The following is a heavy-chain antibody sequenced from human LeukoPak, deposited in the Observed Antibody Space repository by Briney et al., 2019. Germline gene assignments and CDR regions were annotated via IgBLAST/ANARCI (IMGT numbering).Heavy chain of an antibody. Sequence: GGSLRLSCAASGFSFSSDGMSWVRQAPGKGLEWVSGILGGAGSIYYADSVKGRFTISRDNSKNTMYLQMNSLRAEDTAVYYCAHGSMYQLDYWGQGTLVTVSS. CDR1: GFSFSSDG. V-gene: IGHV3-23*01. CDR3: AHGSMYQLDY. J-gene: IGHJ4*02. CDR2: ILGGAGSI. D-gene: IGHD2-2*01.